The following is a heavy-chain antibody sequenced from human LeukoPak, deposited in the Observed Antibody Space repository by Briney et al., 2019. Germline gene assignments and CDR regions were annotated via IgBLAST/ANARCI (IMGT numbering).Heavy chain of an antibody. CDR2: XXXXGSDK. Sequence: GGSLRLSCAASGFTFSSYGMHWVRQXXGKXXXXXXXXXXXGSDKYYADAVKGRFTISRDNSKNTLYLQMNSLRAEDTAVYYCAKAQKRDILTGYYTAFDSWGQGTLVTVSS. CDR3: AKAQKRDILTGYYTAFDS. J-gene: IGHJ4*02. V-gene: IGHV3-30*02. CDR1: GFTFSSYG. D-gene: IGHD3-9*01.